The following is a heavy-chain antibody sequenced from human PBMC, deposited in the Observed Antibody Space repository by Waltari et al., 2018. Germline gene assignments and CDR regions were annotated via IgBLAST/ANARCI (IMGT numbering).Heavy chain of an antibody. V-gene: IGHV4-34*01. CDR2: INYSGST. CDR3: ARGRPSDDGRLLGFFD. J-gene: IGHJ4*02. D-gene: IGHD3-3*01. CDR1: SESFSAYS. Sequence: QVQLQQWGVGLLKPSETLSLTCAVSSESFSAYSWNWIRQPPGKGLEWMGEINYSGSTNYNSSLRSRVTILADASKIQVSLKLRAVTAADTAMYYCARGRPSDDGRLLGFFDWGQGILVTVAS.